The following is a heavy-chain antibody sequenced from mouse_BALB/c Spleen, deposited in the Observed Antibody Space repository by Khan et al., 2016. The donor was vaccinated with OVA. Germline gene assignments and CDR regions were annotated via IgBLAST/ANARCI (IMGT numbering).Heavy chain of an antibody. J-gene: IGHJ4*01. CDR2: ISNSGST. Sequence: EVKLEESGPGLVKPSQSLSLTCTVTGYSITRDYAWNWIRQFPGNKLEWMGYISNSGSTTYNPSLKSRISITRDTSKNRFFLQLNSVTNEDTATYYRSSELGRYYAMDYWGQGTSVTVSS. CDR3: SSELGRYYAMDY. V-gene: IGHV3-2*02. CDR1: GYSITRDYA. D-gene: IGHD4-1*01.